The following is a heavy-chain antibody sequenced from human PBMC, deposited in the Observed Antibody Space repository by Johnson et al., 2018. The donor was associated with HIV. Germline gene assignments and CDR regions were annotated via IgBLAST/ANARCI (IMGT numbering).Heavy chain of an antibody. CDR1: GFTFSSYA. V-gene: IGHV3-30*09. Sequence: QMLLVESGGGVVQPGRSLRLSCAASGFTFSSYAMHWVRQAPGKGLDWVAVISDDGSNEYYADSVKGRFAISRDNSKNTLYLQMSSLRAEDTAVYYCARGGIIHDAFDIWGQGTMVTVSS. J-gene: IGHJ3*02. CDR3: ARGGIIHDAFDI. CDR2: ISDDGSNE. D-gene: IGHD1-1*01.